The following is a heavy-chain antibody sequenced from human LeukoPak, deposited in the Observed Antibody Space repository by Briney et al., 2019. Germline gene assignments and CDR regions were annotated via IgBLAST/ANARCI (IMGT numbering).Heavy chain of an antibody. CDR1: GFTFSSYG. J-gene: IGHJ4*02. CDR2: ISYDGSNK. V-gene: IGHV3-30*03. Sequence: TGGSLRLSCAASGFTFSSYGMHWVRQAPGKGLEWVAVISYDGSNKYYADSVKGRFTISRDNSKNTLYLQMNSLRAEDTAVYYCARDAIAAAGNPYFDYWGQGTLVTVSS. D-gene: IGHD6-13*01. CDR3: ARDAIAAAGNPYFDY.